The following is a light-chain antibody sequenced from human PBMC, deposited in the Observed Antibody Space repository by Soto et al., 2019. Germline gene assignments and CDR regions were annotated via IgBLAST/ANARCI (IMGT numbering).Light chain of an antibody. CDR3: SSYASYTTLWL. CDR1: ARDIGNYNY. J-gene: IGLJ3*02. Sequence: QSALTQPASVSGSPGQSITISCTGTARDIGNYNYVSWYQQHPGKVPKLLIYGVTNRPSGISNRFSGSKSGNVASLTISGLQAEDEADYYCSSYASYTTLWLFGGGTKVTVL. CDR2: GVT. V-gene: IGLV2-14*01.